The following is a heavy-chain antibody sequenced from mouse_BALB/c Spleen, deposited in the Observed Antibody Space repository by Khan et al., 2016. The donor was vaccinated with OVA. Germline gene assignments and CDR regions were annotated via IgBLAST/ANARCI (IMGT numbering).Heavy chain of an antibody. D-gene: IGHD1-1*01. CDR1: GFTFSTYG. Sequence: EVELVESGGDVVKPGGSLKLSCVASGFTFSTYGMSWVRQTPDKRLEWVATVSTGGHYTYYPDTVKGRFTISRDNAKNTLYLQMNSLKSEDTAMFYCARLAYYYDSEGFAYWGQGTLVTVSA. CDR2: VSTGGHYT. J-gene: IGHJ3*01. V-gene: IGHV5-6*01. CDR3: ARLAYYYDSEGFAY.